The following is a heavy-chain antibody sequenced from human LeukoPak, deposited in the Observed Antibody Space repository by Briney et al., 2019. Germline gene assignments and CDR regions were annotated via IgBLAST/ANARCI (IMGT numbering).Heavy chain of an antibody. CDR3: ARAIYGPGLDNWFDP. J-gene: IGHJ5*02. CDR1: GYTFTSYA. V-gene: IGHV1-3*01. CDR2: INAGNGNT. D-gene: IGHD3-10*01. Sequence: EASVKVSCKASGYTFTSYAVHWVRQAPGQRLEWMGWINAGNGNTKYSQKFQGRVTITRDTSASTAYMELSSLRSEDTAVYYCARAIYGPGLDNWFDPWGQGTLVTVSS.